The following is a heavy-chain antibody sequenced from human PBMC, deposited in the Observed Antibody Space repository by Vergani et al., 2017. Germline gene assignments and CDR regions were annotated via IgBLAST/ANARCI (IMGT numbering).Heavy chain of an antibody. J-gene: IGHJ4*02. V-gene: IGHV3-48*01. CDR3: ARDHGYSFGSYYFDY. Sequence: QLLESGGGLIQPGGSLRLSCAASGFTFNSYAMTWVRQAPGKGLEWVSGINNNGGSTYYADSVKGRFTISRDNAKNSLYLQMNSLRAEDTAVYYCARDHGYSFGSYYFDYWGQGTLVTVSS. CDR2: INNNGGST. D-gene: IGHD5-18*01. CDR1: GFTFNSYA.